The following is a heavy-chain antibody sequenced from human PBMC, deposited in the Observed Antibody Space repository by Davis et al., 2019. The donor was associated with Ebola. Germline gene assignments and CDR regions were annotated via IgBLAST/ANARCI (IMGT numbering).Heavy chain of an antibody. J-gene: IGHJ4*02. V-gene: IGHV3-23*03. D-gene: IGHD3-16*01. CDR2: IYSGGST. CDR1: GFTFSSYA. Sequence: GGSLRLSCAASGFTFSSYAMSWVRQAPGKGLEWVSVIYSGGSTYYADSVKGRFTISRDNSKNTLYLQMNSLRAEDTAVYYCAKGGTLADGLDDWGQGTLVTVSS. CDR3: AKGGTLADGLDD.